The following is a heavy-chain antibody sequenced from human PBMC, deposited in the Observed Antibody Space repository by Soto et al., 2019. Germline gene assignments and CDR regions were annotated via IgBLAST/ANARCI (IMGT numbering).Heavy chain of an antibody. CDR1: GFTFSSYE. CDR3: ARVTGRIHYGMDV. J-gene: IGHJ6*02. V-gene: IGHV3-48*03. CDR2: ISSSGSTI. Sequence: GGSLRLSCAASGFTFSSYEMNWVRQAPGKGLEWVSYISSSGSTIYYADSVKGRFTISRDNAKNSLYLQMNSLRAEDTAVYYCARVTGRIHYGMDVWGQGTMVTVSS. D-gene: IGHD3-16*01.